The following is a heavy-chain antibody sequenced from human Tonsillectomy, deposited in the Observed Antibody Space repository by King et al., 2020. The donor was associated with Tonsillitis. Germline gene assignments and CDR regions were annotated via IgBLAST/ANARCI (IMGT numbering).Heavy chain of an antibody. V-gene: IGHV5-51*01. CDR3: ARAPSGNYGEYYFDY. Sequence: QLVQSGAEVKKPGETLKISCQGSGYSFTSYWIGWVRQMPGKGLEWMGFIYPGDSDTRYSPSFQGQVTISADKSISTAYLQWSSLKASDTAMYYCARAPSGNYGEYYFDYWGQGTLVTVSS. D-gene: IGHD1-26*01. CDR1: GYSFTSYW. CDR2: IYPGDSDT. J-gene: IGHJ4*02.